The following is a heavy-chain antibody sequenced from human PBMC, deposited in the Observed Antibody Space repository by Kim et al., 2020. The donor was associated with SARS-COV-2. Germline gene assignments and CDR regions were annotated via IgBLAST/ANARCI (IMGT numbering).Heavy chain of an antibody. J-gene: IGHJ4*02. D-gene: IGHD6-13*01. V-gene: IGHV3-30*02. CDR2: K. Sequence: KYYADSVKGRFTISRDNSKNTLYLQMNSRRAEDTAVYYCAKSAAAGLFDYWGQGTLVTFSS. CDR3: AKSAAAGLFDY.